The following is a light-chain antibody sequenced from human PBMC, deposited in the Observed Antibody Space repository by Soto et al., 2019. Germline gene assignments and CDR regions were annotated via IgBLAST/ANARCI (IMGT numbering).Light chain of an antibody. J-gene: IGKJ1*01. CDR1: QSVNRSY. V-gene: IGKV3-20*01. Sequence: EIVLTQSPGTLSLSPGERATLSCRASQSVNRSYFAWYQQKPGQAPRLLIYGTSYRATGIPDRFSGSASGTDFTLTISRLEPEDFAVYYCQHYGNSPTFGQGTKVDI. CDR3: QHYGNSPT. CDR2: GTS.